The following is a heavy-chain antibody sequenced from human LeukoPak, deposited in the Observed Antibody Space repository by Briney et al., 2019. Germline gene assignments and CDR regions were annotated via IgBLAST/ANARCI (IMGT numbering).Heavy chain of an antibody. J-gene: IGHJ4*02. CDR2: ISYDGGDK. CDR3: VKEGVEYSYSYGDY. Sequence: GGSLRLSCEVSGFTSSTYTMNWVRQAPGKGLEWVALISYDGGDKYYAESMKGRITISRDNAENTLYLQMNNLRPDDTAFYFCVKEGVEYSYSYGDYWGQGTLVTVSS. V-gene: IGHV3-30*18. D-gene: IGHD3-16*01. CDR1: GFTSSTYT.